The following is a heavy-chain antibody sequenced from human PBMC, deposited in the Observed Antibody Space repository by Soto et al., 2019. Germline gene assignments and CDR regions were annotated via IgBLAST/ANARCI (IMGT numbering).Heavy chain of an antibody. Sequence: EVQLVESGGGLVQPGGSLRLSCEGSGFTFSDYAINWVRQAPGKGLAWISYIGGGGSPIYYAGSVRGRFTISRDNTKNSVYLQMNSLRDEDTAVYFCARARYSYNYDFDYWGQGTLVTVSS. V-gene: IGHV3-48*02. CDR3: ARARYSYNYDFDY. CDR2: IGGGGSPI. D-gene: IGHD5-18*01. J-gene: IGHJ4*02. CDR1: GFTFSDYA.